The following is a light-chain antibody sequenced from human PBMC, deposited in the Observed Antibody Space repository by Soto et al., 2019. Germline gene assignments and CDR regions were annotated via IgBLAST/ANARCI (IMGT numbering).Light chain of an antibody. J-gene: IGKJ4*01. Sequence: EVVLTQSPATLSVSPGESATLSCRASQSVSSHLAWYQQKPGQAPRLLVSGASTRAGGVPPRFSGSGFGTEFTLTITSLQSEDFAVYYCQQYNDWPPLTFGGGTKVEIK. CDR2: GAS. CDR3: QQYNDWPPLT. CDR1: QSVSSH. V-gene: IGKV3-15*01.